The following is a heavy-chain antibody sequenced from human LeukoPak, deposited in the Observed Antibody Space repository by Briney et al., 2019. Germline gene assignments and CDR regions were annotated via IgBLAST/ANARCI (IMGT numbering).Heavy chain of an antibody. CDR1: GFTFSSYG. V-gene: IGHV3-33*01. D-gene: IGHD6-19*01. CDR3: ARDQEWLVLNWFDP. Sequence: GGSLRLSCAASGFTFSSYGMHWVRQAPGKGLEWVAVIWYDGSNKYYADSVKGRFTISRDNSENTLYLQMNSLRAEDTAVYYCARDQEWLVLNWFDPWGQGTLVTVSS. CDR2: IWYDGSNK. J-gene: IGHJ5*02.